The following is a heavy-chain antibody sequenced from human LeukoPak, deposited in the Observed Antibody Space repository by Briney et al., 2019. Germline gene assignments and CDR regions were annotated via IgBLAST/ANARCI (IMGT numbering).Heavy chain of an antibody. J-gene: IGHJ4*02. D-gene: IGHD5-18*01. CDR2: ISYDGSNK. Sequence: GGSLRLSCAASGFTFSSYAMHWVRQAPGKGLEWVAVISYDGSNKYYADSVKGRFTISRDNSKNTLYLQMNSLRAEDTAVYYCAREAAMVNYWGQGTLVTVSS. CDR3: AREAAMVNY. V-gene: IGHV3-30*04. CDR1: GFTFSSYA.